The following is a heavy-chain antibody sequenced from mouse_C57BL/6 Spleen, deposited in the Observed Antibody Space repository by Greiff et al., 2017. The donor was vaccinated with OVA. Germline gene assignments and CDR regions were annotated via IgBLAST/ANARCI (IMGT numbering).Heavy chain of an antibody. D-gene: IGHD3-3*01. CDR1: GYTFTSYG. J-gene: IGHJ1*03. CDR2: IYPRSGNT. CDR3: ARGKNLGAGGHPGFDV. Sequence: QVQLQQSGAELARPGASVKLSCKASGYTFTSYGISWVKQRTGQGLEWIGEIYPRSGNTYYNEKFKGKATLTADKSSSTAYMELRSLTSEDSAGYFCARGKNLGAGGHPGFDVWGTGTTVTVSS. V-gene: IGHV1-81*01.